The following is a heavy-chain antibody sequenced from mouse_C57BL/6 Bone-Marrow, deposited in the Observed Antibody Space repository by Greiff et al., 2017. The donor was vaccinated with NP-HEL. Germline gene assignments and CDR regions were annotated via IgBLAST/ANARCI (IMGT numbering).Heavy chain of an antibody. CDR1: GFTFSSYA. J-gene: IGHJ4*01. CDR2: ISSGGDYI. Sequence: EVQVVESGEGLVKPGGSLKLSCAASGFTFSSYAMSWVRQTPEKRLEWVAYISSGGDYIYYADTVKGRFTISRDNARNTLYLQMSSLKSEDTAMYYCTRGSAPFTTVVATEYAMDYWGQGTSVTVSS. V-gene: IGHV5-9-1*02. D-gene: IGHD1-1*01. CDR3: TRGSAPFTTVVATEYAMDY.